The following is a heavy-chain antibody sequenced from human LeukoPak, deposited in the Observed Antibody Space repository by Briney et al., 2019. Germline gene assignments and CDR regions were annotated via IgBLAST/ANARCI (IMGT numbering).Heavy chain of an antibody. CDR3: ARESLRWFGELSGAFDI. Sequence: GGSLRLSCAASGFTFSSHWMTWVRQAPGKGLEWVANINQDGSENNYVDSVKGRYTISRDNAKNSMYLQMNSLRAEDTAAYYCARESLRWFGELSGAFDIWGQGTMVTVSS. D-gene: IGHD3-10*01. J-gene: IGHJ3*02. CDR1: GFTFSSHW. CDR2: INQDGSEN. V-gene: IGHV3-7*01.